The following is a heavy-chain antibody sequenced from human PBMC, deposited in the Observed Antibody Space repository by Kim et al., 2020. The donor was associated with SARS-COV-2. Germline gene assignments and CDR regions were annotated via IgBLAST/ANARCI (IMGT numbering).Heavy chain of an antibody. CDR3: AKSHRYCSSTSCYGD. D-gene: IGHD2-2*01. J-gene: IGHJ4*02. CDR2: ISGSGGST. CDR1: GFTFSSYA. V-gene: IGHV3-23*01. Sequence: GGSLRLSCAASGFTFSSYAMSWVRQAPGKGLEWVSAISGSGGSTYYADSVKGRFTISRDNSKNTLYLQMNSLRAEDTAVYYCAKSHRYCSSTSCYGDWGQGTLVTVSS.